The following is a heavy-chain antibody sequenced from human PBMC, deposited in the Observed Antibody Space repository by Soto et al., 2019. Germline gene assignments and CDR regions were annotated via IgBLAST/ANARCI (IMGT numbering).Heavy chain of an antibody. V-gene: IGHV3-23*01. D-gene: IGHD2-2*01. CDR3: AKDSRGRIVVVPAGISDRAFDI. CDR1: GFTFSSYA. CDR2: LSGSGGST. J-gene: IGHJ3*02. Sequence: VQLLESGGGLVQPGGSLRLSCAASGFTFSSYAMSWVRQAPGKGLEWVSALSGSGGSTYYADSVKGGFTISRDNSKNTLYLQMNSLRAEDTAVYYCAKDSRGRIVVVPAGISDRAFDIWGQATMVTVSS.